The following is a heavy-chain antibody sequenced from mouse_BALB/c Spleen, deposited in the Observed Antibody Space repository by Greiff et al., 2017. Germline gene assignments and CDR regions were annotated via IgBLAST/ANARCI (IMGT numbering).Heavy chain of an antibody. CDR3: AAGGYPFAY. D-gene: IGHD2-2*01. V-gene: IGHV2-9*02. J-gene: IGHJ3*01. Sequence: VKLMESGPGLVAPSQSLSITCTVSGFSLTSYGVHWVRQPPGKGLEWLGVIWAGGSTNYNSALMSRLSISKDNSKSQVFLKMNSLQTDDTAMYYCAAGGYPFAYWGQGTLVTVSA. CDR2: IWAGGST. CDR1: GFSLTSYG.